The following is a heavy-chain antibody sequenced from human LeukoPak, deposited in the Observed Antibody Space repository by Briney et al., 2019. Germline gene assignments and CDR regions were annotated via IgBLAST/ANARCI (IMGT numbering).Heavy chain of an antibody. CDR1: GYTFTSCY. V-gene: IGHV1-46*01. J-gene: IGHJ5*02. CDR2: INPSGGST. Sequence: ASVKVSCKASGYTFTSCYMHWVRQAPGQGLEWMGIINPSGGSTSYAQKFQGRVTMTRDMSTSTVYMELSSLRSEDTAVYYCARGGSLGGIAAADWFDPWGQGTLVTVSS. D-gene: IGHD6-13*01. CDR3: ARGGSLGGIAAADWFDP.